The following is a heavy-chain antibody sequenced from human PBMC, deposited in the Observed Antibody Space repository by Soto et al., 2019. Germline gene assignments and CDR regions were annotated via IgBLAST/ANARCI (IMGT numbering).Heavy chain of an antibody. D-gene: IGHD3-10*01. V-gene: IGHV3-33*01. J-gene: IGHJ4*02. Sequence: QVHLVQSGGGVVQPGKSLRLSCAVSGLTFSDFGMHWVRQAPGKGLEWVAVIWYDGTNAYYADSVKGRFSVSRDNSENTLYVEMNSLRAEDTAVYFCARDALLIGGPSGRMGGYFDFWGQGDLVTVSS. CDR2: IWYDGTNA. CDR1: GLTFSDFG. CDR3: ARDALLIGGPSGRMGGYFDF.